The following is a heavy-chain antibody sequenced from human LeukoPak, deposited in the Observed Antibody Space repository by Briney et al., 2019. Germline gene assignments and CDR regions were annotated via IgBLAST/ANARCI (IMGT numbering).Heavy chain of an antibody. Sequence: SETLSLTCTVSGGSIFSYYFNWIRQPPGKGLEWIGYIYSNGITNYNPSPRSRGTISIATSKNQVSLRLRSVTAADTAMYYCARRAYYDTSGYSPASGYFDLWGGGTLV. CDR3: ARRAYYDTSGYSPASGYFDL. D-gene: IGHD3-22*01. CDR2: IYSNGIT. J-gene: IGHJ2*01. CDR1: GGSIFSYY. V-gene: IGHV4-4*08.